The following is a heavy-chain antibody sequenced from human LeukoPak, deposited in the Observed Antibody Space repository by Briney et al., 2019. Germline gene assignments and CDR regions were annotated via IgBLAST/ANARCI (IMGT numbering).Heavy chain of an antibody. V-gene: IGHV3-48*03. D-gene: IGHD2-2*01. Sequence: GGSLRLSCAASGFTFSSYEMNWVRQAPGKGLEWVSYISSSGSTIYYADSVKGRFTISRDNAKNSLYLQMNSLRAEDTALYYCARSPEYQLLPDYWGQGTLVTVSS. J-gene: IGHJ4*02. CDR2: ISSSGSTI. CDR3: ARSPEYQLLPDY. CDR1: GFTFSSYE.